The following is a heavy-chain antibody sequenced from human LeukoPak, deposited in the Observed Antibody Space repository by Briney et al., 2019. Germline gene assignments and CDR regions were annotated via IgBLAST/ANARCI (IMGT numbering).Heavy chain of an antibody. D-gene: IGHD6-13*01. J-gene: IGHJ4*02. CDR2: IKQDGSEK. CDR3: ARDSETDSRSWGILFDY. Sequence: PGGSLRLSCAASGFTFSSYWMSWVRQAPGKGLEWVANIKQDGSEKYYVDSVKGRFTISRDNAKNSLYLQMNSLRAEDTAVYYCARDSETDSRSWGILFDYWGQGTLVTVSS. V-gene: IGHV3-7*01. CDR1: GFTFSSYW.